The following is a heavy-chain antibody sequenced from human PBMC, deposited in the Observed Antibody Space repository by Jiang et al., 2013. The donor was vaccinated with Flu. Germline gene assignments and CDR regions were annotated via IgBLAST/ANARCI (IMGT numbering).Heavy chain of an antibody. CDR1: GYSISSGYY. CDR3: ARSDYGSGSYHFDY. CDR2: IHHSGTT. D-gene: IGHD3-10*01. Sequence: PPETLSLTCTVSGYSISSGYYWGWIRQPPGKGLEWIGTIHHSGTTYYNPSLRSRVAISVDTSKNQFSLKLNSVTAAELAVYYCARSDYGSGSYHFDYWGQGTLVTVSS. V-gene: IGHV4-38-2*02. J-gene: IGHJ4*02.